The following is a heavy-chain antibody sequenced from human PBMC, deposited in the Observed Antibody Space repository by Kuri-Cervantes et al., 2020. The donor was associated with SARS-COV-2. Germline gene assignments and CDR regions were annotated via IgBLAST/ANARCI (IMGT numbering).Heavy chain of an antibody. Sequence: GESLKISCAASGFTFDDYAMHWVRQAPGKGLEWVSSISSSSSYIYYADSVKGRFTISRDNAKNSLYLQMNSLRAEDTAVYYCARDGLHYYDSSGYYYVRAFDIWGQGTMVTVSS. V-gene: IGHV3-21*01. D-gene: IGHD3-22*01. CDR2: ISSSSSYI. CDR3: ARDGLHYYDSSGYYYVRAFDI. J-gene: IGHJ3*02. CDR1: GFTFDDYA.